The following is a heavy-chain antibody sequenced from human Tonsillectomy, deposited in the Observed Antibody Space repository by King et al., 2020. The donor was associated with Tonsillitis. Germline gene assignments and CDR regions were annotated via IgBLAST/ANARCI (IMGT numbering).Heavy chain of an antibody. V-gene: IGHV3-7*01. CDR3: ASGSGWVFDY. Sequence: VQLVESGGGLVQPGGSLGLSVPAFGCTLSSFWRSWVRQAPGKGRGWGAIIKQEGSEKLYGDSVKGRLPTSRDNAKNSLYLQMNSLRAEDTAVYYCASGSGWVFDYWGQGTLVTVSS. J-gene: IGHJ4*02. D-gene: IGHD6-25*01. CDR1: GCTLSSFW. CDR2: IKQEGSEK.